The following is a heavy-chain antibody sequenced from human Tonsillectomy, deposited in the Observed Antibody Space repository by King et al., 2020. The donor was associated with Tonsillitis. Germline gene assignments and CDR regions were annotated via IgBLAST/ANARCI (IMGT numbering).Heavy chain of an antibody. CDR2: IYYRGTT. D-gene: IGHD2-15*01. V-gene: IGHV4-59*01. CDR3: ARHLEGYYDFDY. CDR1: GGSINTYY. J-gene: IGHJ4*02. Sequence: VPLQESGPGLVKPSETLSLTCTVSGGSINTYYWSWIRQPPGKGLEWIGYIYYRGTTNYNPSLKSRVNISVDTSKNQFSLKVSSVTAADTAVYYCARHLEGYYDFDYWGQGTLVTVSS.